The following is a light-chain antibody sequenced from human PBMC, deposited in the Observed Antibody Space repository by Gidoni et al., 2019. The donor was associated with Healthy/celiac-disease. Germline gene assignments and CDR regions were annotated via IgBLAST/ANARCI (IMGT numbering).Light chain of an antibody. J-gene: IGKJ3*01. CDR3: QQRSNWPRT. CDR1: QSVSSY. V-gene: IGKV3-11*01. Sequence: ELVLTQSPATLSLSPGERATRSCRARQSVSSYLAWYQQKPGQAPRLLIYDASNRATGSPARFSGSGAGTDFTLTISSLEPEDFAVYYCQQRSNWPRTFGPGTKVDIK. CDR2: DAS.